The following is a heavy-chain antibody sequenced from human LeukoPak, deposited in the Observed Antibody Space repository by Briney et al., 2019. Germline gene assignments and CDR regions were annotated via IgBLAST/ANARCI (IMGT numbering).Heavy chain of an antibody. J-gene: IGHJ3*02. CDR3: THYGDYEPDDAFDI. D-gene: IGHD4-17*01. V-gene: IGHV3-11*01. Sequence: PGGSLRLSCAASGFTFSDYYMSWIRQAPGKGLEWVSYISSSGSTIYYADSVKGRFTISRDNAKNSLYLQMNSLRAEDTAVYYCTHYGDYEPDDAFDIWGQGTMVTVSS. CDR2: ISSSGSTI. CDR1: GFTFSDYY.